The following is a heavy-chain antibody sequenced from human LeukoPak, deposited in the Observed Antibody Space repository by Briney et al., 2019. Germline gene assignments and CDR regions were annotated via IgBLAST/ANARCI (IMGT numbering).Heavy chain of an antibody. Sequence: PSETLSLTCTVSGGSISSGNYYWSWIRQPAGKGLEWIGRIYTSGSTNYNPSLKSRVTISVDTSKNQFSLKLSSVTAADTAVYYCARDGVVVAANYYYYYMDVWGKGTKVTVSS. CDR3: ARDGVVVAANYYYYYMDV. D-gene: IGHD2-15*01. CDR1: GGSISSGNYY. CDR2: IYTSGST. J-gene: IGHJ6*03. V-gene: IGHV4-61*02.